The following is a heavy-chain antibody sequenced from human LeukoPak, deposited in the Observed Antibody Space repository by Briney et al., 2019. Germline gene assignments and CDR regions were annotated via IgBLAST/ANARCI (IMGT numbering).Heavy chain of an antibody. CDR1: GGSFSGYY. CDR2: INHSGST. J-gene: IGHJ4*02. Sequence: SETLSLTCAVYGGSFSGYYWSWIRQPPGKGLEWIGEINHSGSTNYNPSLKSRVTIPVDTSKNQFSLKLSSVTAADTAVYYCARGKYSSSHGFDYWGQGTLVTVSS. D-gene: IGHD6-6*01. V-gene: IGHV4-34*01. CDR3: ARGKYSSSHGFDY.